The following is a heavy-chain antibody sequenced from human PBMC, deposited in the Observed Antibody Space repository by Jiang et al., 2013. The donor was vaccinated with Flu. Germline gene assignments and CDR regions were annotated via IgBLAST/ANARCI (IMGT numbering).Heavy chain of an antibody. V-gene: IGHV3-7*03. J-gene: IGHJ3*02. CDR2: EK. Sequence: EKYYVDSVKGRFTISRDNAKNSLYLQMNSLRAEDTAVYYCARDAPGYYDSSGYSDAFDIWGQGTMVTVSS. D-gene: IGHD3-22*01. CDR3: ARDAPGYYDSSGYSDAFDI.